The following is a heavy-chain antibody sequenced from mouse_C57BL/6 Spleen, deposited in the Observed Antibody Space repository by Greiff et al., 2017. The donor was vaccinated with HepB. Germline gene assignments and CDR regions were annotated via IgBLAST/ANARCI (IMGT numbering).Heavy chain of an antibody. CDR3: ARAGYYGSSRRFDY. V-gene: IGHV1-69*01. J-gene: IGHJ2*01. D-gene: IGHD1-1*01. CDR2: IDPSDSYT. Sequence: VQLQQPGAELVMPGASVKLSCKASGYTFTSYWMHWVKQRPGQGLEWIGEIDPSDSYTNYNQKFKGKSTLTVDKSSSTAYMQLSSLTSEDSAVYYCARAGYYGSSRRFDYWGQGTTLTVSS. CDR1: GYTFTSYW.